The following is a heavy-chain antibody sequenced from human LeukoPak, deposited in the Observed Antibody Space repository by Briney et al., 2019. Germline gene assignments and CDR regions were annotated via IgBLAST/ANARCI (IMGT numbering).Heavy chain of an antibody. V-gene: IGHV3-21*01. D-gene: IGHD5-18*01. CDR3: GRARPGVDTATADLDY. CDR1: GFTFRSYT. CDR2: IRSDSTYI. Sequence: PGGSLRLSCAASGFTFRSYTMSWVRQAPGKGLEWVSSIRSDSTYIYYADSLQGRFTISRDNAKNSLYLQMNSLRAEDTAVYYCGRARPGVDTATADLDYWGQGTLVTVSS. J-gene: IGHJ4*02.